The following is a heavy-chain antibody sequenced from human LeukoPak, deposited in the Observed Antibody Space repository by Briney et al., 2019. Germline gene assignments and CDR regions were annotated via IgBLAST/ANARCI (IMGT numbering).Heavy chain of an antibody. CDR3: ARDMEAMIVVVNDAFDI. CDR2: INWNGGST. J-gene: IGHJ3*02. V-gene: IGHV3-20*04. CDR1: GFTFDDYG. Sequence: GGSLRLSCAASGFTFDDYGMSWVRQAPGKGLEWVSGINWNGGSTGYAGSVKGRFTISRDNAKNSLYLQMNSLRAEDTALYYCARDMEAMIVVVNDAFDIWGQGTMVTVSS. D-gene: IGHD3-22*01.